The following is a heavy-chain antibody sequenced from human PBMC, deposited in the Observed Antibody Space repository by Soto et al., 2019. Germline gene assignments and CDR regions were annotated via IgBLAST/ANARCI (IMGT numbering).Heavy chain of an antibody. D-gene: IGHD3-10*01. CDR2: IWYDGSNK. CDR1: GFTFSSYG. CDR3: ATEREYYRSGSHLDAFDL. Sequence: PGGSLRLSCAASGFTFSSYGMHWVRQAPGKGLEWVAVIWYDGSNKYYADSVKGRFTISRDNSKNTLYLQMNSLRAEDTAVYYCATEREYYRSGSHLDAFDLWGQGTMVTVSS. V-gene: IGHV3-33*03. J-gene: IGHJ3*01.